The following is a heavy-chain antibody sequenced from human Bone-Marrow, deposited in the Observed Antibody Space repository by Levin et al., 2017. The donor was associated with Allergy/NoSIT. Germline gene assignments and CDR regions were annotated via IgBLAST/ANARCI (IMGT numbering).Heavy chain of an antibody. CDR1: GGSIGSGGYS. CDR2: IYHSGST. J-gene: IGHJ4*02. CDR3: ARFTYDFLTGHSSFDY. D-gene: IGHD3-9*01. Sequence: PSETLSLTCAVSGGSIGSGGYSWSWIRQPPGKGLEWIGNIYHSGSTSYNPSLKSRVTISGDRSKNQFSLKLTSVTAADTAVYYCARFTYDFLTGHSSFDYWGQGTLVTVSS. V-gene: IGHV4-30-2*01.